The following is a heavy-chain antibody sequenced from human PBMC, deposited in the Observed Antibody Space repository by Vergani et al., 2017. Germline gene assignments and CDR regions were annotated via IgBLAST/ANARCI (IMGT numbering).Heavy chain of an antibody. J-gene: IGHJ6*02. D-gene: IGHD3-10*01. Sequence: QVQLQESGPGLVKPSQTLSLTCTVSGASISSGGYYWSWIRQHPGKGLEWIGYIYYSGSTYYNPSLKSRVTISVDTSKNQFSLKLSSVTAADTALYYCARALVRGVRNYYYYYGMDVWGQGTTVTVSS. CDR3: ARALVRGVRNYYYYYGMDV. CDR2: IYYSGST. V-gene: IGHV4-31*03. CDR1: GASISSGGYY.